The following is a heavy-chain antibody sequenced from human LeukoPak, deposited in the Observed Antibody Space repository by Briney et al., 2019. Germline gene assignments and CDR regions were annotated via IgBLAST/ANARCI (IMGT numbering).Heavy chain of an antibody. CDR3: ARAGYYGSGSYAFDI. D-gene: IGHD3-10*01. J-gene: IGHJ3*02. Sequence: ASVKVSCKASGNTFSGYYMHWVRQAPGQGLEWMGWINPKSGGTNYAQKFQGRVTMTRDTSISTAYMELSRLRSDDTAVYYCARAGYYGSGSYAFDIWGQGTMVTVSS. CDR1: GNTFSGYY. V-gene: IGHV1-2*02. CDR2: INPKSGGT.